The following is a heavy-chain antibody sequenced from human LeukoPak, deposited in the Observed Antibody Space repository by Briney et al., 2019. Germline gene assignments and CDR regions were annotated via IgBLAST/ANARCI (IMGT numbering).Heavy chain of an antibody. J-gene: IGHJ5*02. CDR3: AREVFGSGRYGRRNNWYDH. D-gene: IGHD3-10*01. V-gene: IGHV5-51*01. Sequence: GESLKISCKGSGYSFATYWVAWVRQMPGKGLEWMGMIYPGDSDTSYSPSFQGQVTISADKSINTAYLQWNDLKVSDTAIYYRAREVFGSGRYGRRNNWYDHWGQGTLVTVSS. CDR1: GYSFATYW. CDR2: IYPGDSDT.